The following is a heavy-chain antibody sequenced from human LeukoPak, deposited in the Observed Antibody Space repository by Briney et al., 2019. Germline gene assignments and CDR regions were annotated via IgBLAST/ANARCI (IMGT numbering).Heavy chain of an antibody. V-gene: IGHV3-48*03. CDR2: ISSSGSTI. D-gene: IGHD5-18*01. CDR1: GFTFSSYE. Sequence: GVSLRLSCAASGFTFSSYEMNWVRQAPGKGLEWVSYISSSGSTIHYADSVKGRFTISRDNAKNSLYLQMNSLRAEDTAVYYCARGHTAILYSMDVWGKGTTVTVSS. J-gene: IGHJ6*04. CDR3: ARGHTAILYSMDV.